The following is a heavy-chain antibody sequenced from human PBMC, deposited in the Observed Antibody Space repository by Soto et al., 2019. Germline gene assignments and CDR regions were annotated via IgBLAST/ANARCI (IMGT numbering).Heavy chain of an antibody. Sequence: SETLSLTCTVSGGSISSYYWSWIRQTPGKGLEWIGHIFYTGITKYNSSLRSRVTISLDTSKTQFSLTLKSVTAADTAVYYCARRCFGLFYYGTSGSPDFYYYNTDVWGQGTTVTVS. D-gene: IGHD3-22*01. V-gene: IGHV4-59*08. CDR2: IFYTGIT. CDR3: ARRCFGLFYYGTSGSPDFYYYNTDV. J-gene: IGHJ6*03. CDR1: GGSISSYY.